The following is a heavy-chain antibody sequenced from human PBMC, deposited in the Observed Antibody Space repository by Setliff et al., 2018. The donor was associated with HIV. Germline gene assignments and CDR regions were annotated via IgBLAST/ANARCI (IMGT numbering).Heavy chain of an antibody. J-gene: IGHJ4*02. CDR3: AKDQIAAADY. D-gene: IGHD6-13*01. CDR1: GFTFGDYA. CDR2: IRSKAYGGTT. Sequence: PGGSLRLSCTASGFTFGDYAMSWVRQAPGKGLEWVGFIRSKAYGGTTEYAASVKGRFTISRDNSKNTLYLQMNSLRAEDTAVYYCAKDQIAAADYWGQGTLVTVSS. V-gene: IGHV3-49*04.